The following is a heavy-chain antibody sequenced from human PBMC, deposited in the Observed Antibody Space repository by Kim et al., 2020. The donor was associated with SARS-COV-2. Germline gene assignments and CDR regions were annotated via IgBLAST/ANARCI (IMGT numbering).Heavy chain of an antibody. CDR2: IFYTGST. V-gene: IGHV4-39*01. Sequence: SETLSLTCSVSGGSINSTRYYWAWIRQPPGKAPEWIATIFYTGSTYYNLSLKSRVTISADMSKNQFSLRLTSVTAADTAVYFCARQGSWFVASFDPWGQGTLVTVSA. CDR3: ARQGSWFVASFDP. D-gene: IGHD3-10*01. J-gene: IGHJ5*02. CDR1: GGSINSTRYY.